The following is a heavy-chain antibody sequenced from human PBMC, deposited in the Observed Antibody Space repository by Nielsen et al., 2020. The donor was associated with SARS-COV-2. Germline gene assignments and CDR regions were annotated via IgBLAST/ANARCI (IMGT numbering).Heavy chain of an antibody. D-gene: IGHD6-13*01. Sequence: GESLKISCAASAFTFSTYWMHWVRQAPGKGLEWVSIISDGGRSTYYADSVKGRFTISRDNSKNTLYLQMNSLRAEDTAVYFCARALFSAAGTLGYWGHGTLVTVSA. CDR3: ARALFSAAGTLGY. CDR2: ISDGGRST. CDR1: AFTFSTYW. J-gene: IGHJ4*01. V-gene: IGHV3-66*01.